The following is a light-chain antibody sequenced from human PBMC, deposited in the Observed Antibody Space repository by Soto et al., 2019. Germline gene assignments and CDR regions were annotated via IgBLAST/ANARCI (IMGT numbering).Light chain of an antibody. J-gene: IGLJ2*01. V-gene: IGLV2-8*01. CDR2: EVT. Sequence: QSVLTQPPSASGSPGQSVTISCTGTSSNVGAYNFVSWYQQHPGKAPKLMIYEVTKRPSGVPDRVSGSKSGSTASLTVSGLQAEDEADYYCSSWTGNNFVVFGGGTKVTVL. CDR1: SSNVGAYNF. CDR3: SSWTGNNFVV.